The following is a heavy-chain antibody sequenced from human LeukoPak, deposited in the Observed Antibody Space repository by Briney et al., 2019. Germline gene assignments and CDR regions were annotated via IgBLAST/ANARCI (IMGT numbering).Heavy chain of an antibody. Sequence: GGSLRLSCAASGFTFGSYWMHWVRQAPGKGLVWVSHINSDGTITTYADSVKGRFTISRDNAKTTLYLQMNSLRAEDTAVYYCARVGRAAAGCDYWGQGTLVTVSS. CDR1: GFTFGSYW. V-gene: IGHV3-74*01. CDR2: INSDGTIT. D-gene: IGHD6-13*01. J-gene: IGHJ4*02. CDR3: ARVGRAAAGCDY.